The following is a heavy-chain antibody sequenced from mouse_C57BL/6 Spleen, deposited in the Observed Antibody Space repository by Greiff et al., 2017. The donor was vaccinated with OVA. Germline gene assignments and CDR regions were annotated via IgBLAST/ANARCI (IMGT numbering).Heavy chain of an antibody. CDR3: TTEGLP. CDR1: GFNIKDDY. CDR2: IDPENGDT. Sequence: VQLKESGAELVRPGASVKLSCTASGFNIKDDYMHWVKQRPEQGLEWIGWIDPENGDTEYASKFQGKATITADTSSNTAYLQLSSLTSDDTAVYYCTTEGLPWGQGTLVTVSA. V-gene: IGHV14-4*01. D-gene: IGHD2-2*01. J-gene: IGHJ3*01.